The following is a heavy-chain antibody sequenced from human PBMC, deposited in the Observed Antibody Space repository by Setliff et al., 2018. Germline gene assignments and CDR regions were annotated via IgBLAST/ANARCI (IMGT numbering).Heavy chain of an antibody. CDR1: GDSMNSGVYY. CDR2: IYSGGTT. V-gene: IGHV4-39*01. Sequence: SETLSLTCKVSGDSMNSGVYYWAWIRQPPGKGLEWIGRIYSGGTTYYNSSLKSRVTISVDTSKSQFSLRLNSVTAADTAVYYCARTGTYRYFDYW. J-gene: IGHJ4*01. D-gene: IGHD1-1*01. CDR3: ARTGTYRYFDY.